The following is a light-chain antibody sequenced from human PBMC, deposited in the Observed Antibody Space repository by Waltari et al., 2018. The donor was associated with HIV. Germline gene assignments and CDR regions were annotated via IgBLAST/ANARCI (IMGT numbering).Light chain of an antibody. CDR3: PSYDRRLRGSCV. V-gene: IGLV1-40*01. J-gene: IGLJ3*02. CDR2: GNN. CDR1: SSNIGAGYD. Sequence: QSVLTQPASVSGAPGQRVTFSCTGSSSNIGAGYDVHWYQQLPGTAPKLLIYGNNNRPSGVPDRFSGSTSGTSASLAITGLQAEDEAYSYFPSYDRRLRGSCVFGVGTKLTVL.